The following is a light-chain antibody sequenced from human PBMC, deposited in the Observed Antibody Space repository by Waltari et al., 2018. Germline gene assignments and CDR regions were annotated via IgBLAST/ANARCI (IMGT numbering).Light chain of an antibody. CDR1: IDVVARGIN. J-gene: IGLJ3*02. Sequence: QVVGPKEPSLTFSPGGPVPPPGGPAIDVVARGINPSCSQQKPGKAPRTLIYDKSHKHSWTPARFSGSLLRGKAARTLSGARPEDEAEYYCLLSDSGVPMVFGGGTKLTVL. CDR2: DKS. V-gene: IGLV7-46*01. CDR3: LLSDSGVPMV.